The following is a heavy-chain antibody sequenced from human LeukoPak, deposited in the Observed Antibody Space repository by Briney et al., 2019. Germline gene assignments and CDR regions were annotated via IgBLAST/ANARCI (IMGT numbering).Heavy chain of an antibody. D-gene: IGHD3-22*01. J-gene: IGHJ4*02. V-gene: IGHV3-74*01. Sequence: HSGGSLRLSCVVSGFTFSSYWMTWVRQAPGKGLEWVSRINGDGSITTYADSVKGRFTISRDNAKNMLYLQLDSLTAGDTAVYYCSRGLVGYYHDSSTYPDSWGQGTLVTVSS. CDR2: INGDGSIT. CDR1: GFTFSSYW. CDR3: SRGLVGYYHDSSTYPDS.